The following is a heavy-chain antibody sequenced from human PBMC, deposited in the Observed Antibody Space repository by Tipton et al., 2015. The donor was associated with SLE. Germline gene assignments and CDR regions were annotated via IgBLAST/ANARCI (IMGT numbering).Heavy chain of an antibody. J-gene: IGHJ2*01. CDR1: GGSISSYY. CDR2: IYYSGST. V-gene: IGHV4-59*08. D-gene: IGHD3-22*01. CDR3: ARLLPQYYYDSSGQNGDCWYFDL. Sequence: TLSLTCTVSGGSISSYYWSWIRQPPGKGLEWIGYIYYSGSTNYNPSLKSRVTISVDTSKNQFSLKLSSVTAADTAVYYCARLLPQYYYDSSGQNGDCWYFDLWGRGTLATVSS.